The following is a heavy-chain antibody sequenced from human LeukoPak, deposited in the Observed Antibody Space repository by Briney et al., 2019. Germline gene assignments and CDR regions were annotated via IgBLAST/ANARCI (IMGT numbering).Heavy chain of an antibody. CDR2: ISGIGGST. Sequence: GGSLRLSCAASGFTFSSHAMSWVRPAPGKGLEWGSAISGIGGSTNYADSVKGRFTISRDNSKNTLYLQMNSRRAEDTAVYYCAKDRRRWFGESYFDYWGQGTLVTVSS. CDR3: AKDRRRWFGESYFDY. D-gene: IGHD3-10*01. J-gene: IGHJ4*02. V-gene: IGHV3-23*01. CDR1: GFTFSSHA.